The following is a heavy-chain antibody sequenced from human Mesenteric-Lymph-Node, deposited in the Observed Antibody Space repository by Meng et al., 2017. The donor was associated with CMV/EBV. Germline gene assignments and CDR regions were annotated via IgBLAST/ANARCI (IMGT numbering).Heavy chain of an antibody. CDR2: INHSGGT. J-gene: IGHJ4*02. CDR3: ARYYYGSGSADY. Sequence: CAVYGGSFSGYYWSWIRQPPGKGLGWIGEINHSGGTNYNPSLKSRVTISVDTSKNQFSLKLSSVTAADTAVYYCARYYYGSGSADYWGQGTLVTVSS. V-gene: IGHV4-34*01. D-gene: IGHD3-10*01. CDR1: GGSFSGYY.